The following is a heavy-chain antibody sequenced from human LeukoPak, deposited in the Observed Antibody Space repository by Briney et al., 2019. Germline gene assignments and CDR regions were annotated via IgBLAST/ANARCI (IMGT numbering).Heavy chain of an antibody. J-gene: IGHJ5*02. CDR2: IIPIFGTA. CDR1: GGTFSSYA. Sequence: SVKVSCKASGGTFSSYAISWVRQAPGQGLEWMGGIIPIFGTANYAQKSQGRVTITTDESTSTAYMELSSLRSEDTAVYYCARDSSSVRGWFDPWGQGTLVTVSS. D-gene: IGHD6-13*01. V-gene: IGHV1-69*05. CDR3: ARDSSSVRGWFDP.